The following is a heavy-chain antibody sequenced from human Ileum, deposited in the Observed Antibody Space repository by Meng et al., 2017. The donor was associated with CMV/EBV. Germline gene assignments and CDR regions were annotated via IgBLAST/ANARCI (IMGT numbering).Heavy chain of an antibody. CDR3: ARVSRWNYAADWFDP. CDR2: TYYRSKWYK. V-gene: IGHV6-1*01. Sequence: NVSSNSAAWSWIRQSPSRGLEWLGRTYYRSKWYKDYALSVKSRITIDPDTSKNQFSLQLNSVTPEDTAVYYCARVSRWNYAADWFDPWGQGTLVTVSS. D-gene: IGHD1-7*01. CDR1: NVSSNSAA. J-gene: IGHJ5*02.